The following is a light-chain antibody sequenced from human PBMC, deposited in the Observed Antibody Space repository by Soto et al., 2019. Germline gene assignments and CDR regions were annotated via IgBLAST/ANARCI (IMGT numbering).Light chain of an antibody. V-gene: IGKV3-15*01. CDR3: QQYNNWQLT. CDR2: GAS. Sequence: EIVMTQSPATLSVSPGERATLSCRASQSVSSNLAWYQQKPGQAPGLLIYGASTRATGIPARFSGSGSGTEFTLTISSLQSEDFAVYYCQQYNNWQLTFGGGTKVEIK. CDR1: QSVSSN. J-gene: IGKJ4*01.